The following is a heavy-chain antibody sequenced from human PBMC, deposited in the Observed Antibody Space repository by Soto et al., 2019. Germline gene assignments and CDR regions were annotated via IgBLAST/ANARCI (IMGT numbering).Heavy chain of an antibody. CDR3: ARDYTYYYDSSGYSAPTRFDS. J-gene: IGHJ4*02. V-gene: IGHV3-21*01. Sequence: EVQLVESGGGLVKPGGSLRLSCAASGFTFSSYSMNWVRQAPGKGLEWVSSISSSSSYIYYADSVKGRFTISRDNAKNSLYLQMNSLRAEDTAVYYCARDYTYYYDSSGYSAPTRFDSWGQGTLVTVSS. CDR1: GFTFSSYS. D-gene: IGHD3-22*01. CDR2: ISSSSSYI.